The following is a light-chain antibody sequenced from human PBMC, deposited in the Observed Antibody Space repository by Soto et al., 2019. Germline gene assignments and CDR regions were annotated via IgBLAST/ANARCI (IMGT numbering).Light chain of an antibody. CDR2: KAS. CDR3: KHYNSYSEA. V-gene: IGKV1-5*03. J-gene: IGKJ1*01. Sequence: DIQMTQSPSTLSGSVGDRVTITCRASQTISSWLAWYQQKPGKAPKLLIYKASTLKSGVQSRFSGSGSGTEFTLTIRSLQPDEFATYYCKHYNSYSEAFGQGTKVDIK. CDR1: QTISSW.